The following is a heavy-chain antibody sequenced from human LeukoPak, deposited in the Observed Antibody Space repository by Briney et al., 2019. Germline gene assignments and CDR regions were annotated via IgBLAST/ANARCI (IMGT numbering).Heavy chain of an antibody. J-gene: IGHJ3*02. CDR3: ARIKEYGFDI. CDR1: AFTFSSYW. V-gene: IGHV3-7*01. D-gene: IGHD3-10*01. Sequence: GGSLRRSCAGSAFTFSSYWMSWVRQAPGKGPEWVANIKDDGSEKYYLDSVKGRFTISRDNAKNSLYLQMNSLRAEDTAVYSCARIKEYGFDIWGQGTMVTVSS. CDR2: IKDDGSEK.